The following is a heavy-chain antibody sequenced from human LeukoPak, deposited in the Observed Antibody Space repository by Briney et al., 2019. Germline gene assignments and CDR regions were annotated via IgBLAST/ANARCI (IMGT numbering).Heavy chain of an antibody. CDR2: ISAYNGNT. D-gene: IGHD4-17*01. V-gene: IGHV1-18*01. CDR1: GYTFTSYG. J-gene: IGHJ6*02. Sequence: GASVKVSCKASGYTFTSYGISWVRQAPGQGLEWMGWISAYNGNTNYAQKLQGRVTMTTDTSTSTACMELRSLRSDDTAVYYCARVPSDYGDYGDYYYYYGMDVWGQGTTVTVSS. CDR3: ARVPSDYGDYGDYYYYYGMDV.